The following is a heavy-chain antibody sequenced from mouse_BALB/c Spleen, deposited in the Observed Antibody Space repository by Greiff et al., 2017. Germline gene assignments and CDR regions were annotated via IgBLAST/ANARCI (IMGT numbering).Heavy chain of an antibody. CDR3: ARGGGDWYFDV. Sequence: QVQLKESGPGLVAPSQSLSITCTVSGFSLTSYGVSWVRQPPGKGLEWLGVIWAGGSTNYNSALMSRLSISKDNSKSQVFLKMNSLQTDDTAMYYCARGGGDWYFDVWGAGTTVTVSS. D-gene: IGHD1-1*02. CDR1: GFSLTSYG. CDR2: IWAGGST. V-gene: IGHV2-9*02. J-gene: IGHJ1*01.